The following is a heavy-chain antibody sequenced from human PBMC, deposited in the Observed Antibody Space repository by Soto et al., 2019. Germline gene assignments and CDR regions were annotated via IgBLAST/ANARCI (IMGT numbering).Heavy chain of an antibody. CDR1: GFTFSSYA. D-gene: IGHD5-18*01. V-gene: IGHV3-23*01. CDR3: ARDMDTAMDIKTDVFDD. CDR2: ISDSGSST. J-gene: IGHJ4*02. Sequence: PGGSLKLSCAASGFTFSSYAMSWVRQAPGKGLEWVSVISDSGSSTYYAASVKGRFTISRDNAKNSLYLQMNSLRDEDTAVYYCARDMDTAMDIKTDVFDDWGQGALVTVSS.